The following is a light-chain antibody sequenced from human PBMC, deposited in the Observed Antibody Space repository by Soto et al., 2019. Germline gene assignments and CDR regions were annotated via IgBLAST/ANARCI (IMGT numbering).Light chain of an antibody. CDR2: DAS. CDR3: QQRSSWPLT. CDR1: QSVGTY. V-gene: IGKV3-11*01. J-gene: IGKJ3*01. Sequence: EIVLTQSPATLSLSPGERATLSCRASQSVGTYLTWYQQKPGQAPRLLIYDASSRATGIPARFSGSGSETDFTLTISSLASEDFAVYYCQQRSSWPLTFGPGTKVDIK.